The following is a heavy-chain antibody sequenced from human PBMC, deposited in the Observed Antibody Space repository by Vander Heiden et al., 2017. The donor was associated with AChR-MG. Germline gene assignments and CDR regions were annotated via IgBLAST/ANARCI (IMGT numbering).Heavy chain of an antibody. CDR3: ARAPGWAVAAHDAFDI. V-gene: IGHV3-53*02. Sequence: EVQLVETGGGLIQPGGSLSLSCAASGFTVSSNYMSWVRQAPGKGLEWVSVIYSGGSTYYADSVKGRFTISRDNSKNTLYLQMNSLRAEDTAVYYCARAPGWAVAAHDAFDIWGQGTMVTVSS. J-gene: IGHJ3*02. CDR2: IYSGGST. D-gene: IGHD6-19*01. CDR1: GFTVSSNY.